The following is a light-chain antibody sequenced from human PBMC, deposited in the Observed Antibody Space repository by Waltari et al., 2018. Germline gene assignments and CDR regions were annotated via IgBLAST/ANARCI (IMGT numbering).Light chain of an antibody. J-gene: IGKJ1*01. CDR2: AAS. V-gene: IGKV3-15*01. Sequence: DTVMTQSPVTLSVSLGERATLSCRASQSVSTNLAWYQQKPGQAPRLLIYAASTRATDIPARFSGSGSGTEFTLTISSLQSEDSAIYYCHQYNKGPQTFGQGTKVEI. CDR3: HQYNKGPQT. CDR1: QSVSTN.